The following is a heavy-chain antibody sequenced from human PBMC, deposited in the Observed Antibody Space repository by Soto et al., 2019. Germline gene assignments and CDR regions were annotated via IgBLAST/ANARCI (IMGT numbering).Heavy chain of an antibody. CDR1: GFTLSGYA. D-gene: IGHD6-6*01. J-gene: IGHJ6*03. CDR3: ARRARPDFYYMDV. CDR2: ISSNGVGT. V-gene: IGHV3-64*01. Sequence: EVQLAESGGGLAQPGGSLRLSCADSGFTLSGYAMDWVRQAPGKGLEYVSGISSNGVGTYYAHSVQGRFTISRDNSKNTVYLQMGSLRPEDMAVYYCARRARPDFYYMDVLGKGTTVTVSS.